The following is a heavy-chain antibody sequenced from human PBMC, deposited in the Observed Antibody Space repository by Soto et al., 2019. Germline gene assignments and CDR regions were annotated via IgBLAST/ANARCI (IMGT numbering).Heavy chain of an antibody. CDR3: ARSAAAVLDY. Sequence: QVQLQESGPGLVKPSGTLSLTCTVSGGSMSSSNWWNWVRQSPGKGLEWIGEAHHSGRTNYNPSLKSRVTISVHKSKNHFSLKLTSVTAADTAVYYCARSAAAVLDYWGQGTLVTVSS. CDR1: GGSMSSSNW. CDR2: AHHSGRT. V-gene: IGHV4-4*02. J-gene: IGHJ4*02. D-gene: IGHD2-2*01.